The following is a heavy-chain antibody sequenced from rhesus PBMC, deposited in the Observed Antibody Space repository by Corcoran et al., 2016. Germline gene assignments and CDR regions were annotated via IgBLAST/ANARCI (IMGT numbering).Heavy chain of an antibody. CDR1: GFTFSAHY. D-gene: IGHD6-13*01. CDR3: ARHTAKLAAGPGGFDY. CDR2: FKRYIGNTI. J-gene: IGHJ4*01. Sequence: EVQLVESGGGLVQPGGSLRLSCAASGFTFSAHYMDWVRQAPGKGLEWVQSFKRYIGNTILYPDSVKGRFTISRDNAKNTVYLQMNNMRAEDTAVYYCARHTAKLAAGPGGFDYWGQGVLVTVSS. V-gene: IGHV3-110*02.